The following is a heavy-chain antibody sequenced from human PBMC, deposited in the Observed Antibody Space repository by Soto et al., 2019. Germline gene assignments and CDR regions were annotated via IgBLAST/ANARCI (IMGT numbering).Heavy chain of an antibody. V-gene: IGHV1-8*01. CDR2: VNPNSGNT. CDR1: GYTFTSYD. CDR3: ARERTYFGDY. D-gene: IGHD3-9*01. Sequence: QVQLVQSGAEVKKPGASVKVSCKASGYTFTSYDINWVRQATGQGLEWMGWVNPNSGNTGYEQKFQGRVTMTRHTSIRTAYMKLSSMRSEDTAVSYCARERTYFGDYGGQGTLVTVSS. J-gene: IGHJ4*02.